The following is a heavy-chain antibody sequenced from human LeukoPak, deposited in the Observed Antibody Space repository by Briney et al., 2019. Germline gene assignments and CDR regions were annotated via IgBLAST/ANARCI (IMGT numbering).Heavy chain of an antibody. V-gene: IGHV4-34*01. CDR2: INHSGST. Sequence: KSSETLSLTCAVYGGSFSGYYWSWIRQPPGKGLEWIGEINHSGSTNYHPSLKSRVTISVDTSKNQFSLKLSSVTAADTAVYYCARQNDYGAQWGQGTLVTVSS. D-gene: IGHD4-17*01. CDR1: GGSFSGYY. CDR3: ARQNDYGAQ. J-gene: IGHJ4*02.